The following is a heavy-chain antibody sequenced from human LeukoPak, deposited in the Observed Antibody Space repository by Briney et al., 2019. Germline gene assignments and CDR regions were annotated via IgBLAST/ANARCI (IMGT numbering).Heavy chain of an antibody. CDR3: AKSGGYCSSTSCSYYYYMDV. Sequence: GGSLRLSCAASGFTFSNYGMHWVRQAPGKGLEWVAFIRYDGSNKYYADSVKGRFTISRDNSKNTLYLQMNSLRAEDTAVYYCAKSGGYCSSTSCSYYYYMDVWGKGTTVTVSS. CDR2: IRYDGSNK. V-gene: IGHV3-30*02. J-gene: IGHJ6*03. D-gene: IGHD2-2*01. CDR1: GFTFSNYG.